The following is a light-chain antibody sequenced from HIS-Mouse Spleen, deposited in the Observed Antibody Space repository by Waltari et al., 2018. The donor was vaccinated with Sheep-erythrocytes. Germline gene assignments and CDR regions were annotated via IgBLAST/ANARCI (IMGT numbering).Light chain of an antibody. CDR3: QAWDSSTAWV. Sequence: SYELTQPPSVSVSPGQTASITCSGDKLGEKYACWYQQKPGQSPGLVIYQDSKRPSGIPERFSGSNSGNTATLTISGTQAMDEADYYCQAWDSSTAWVFGGGTKLTVL. CDR2: QDS. V-gene: IGLV3-1*01. J-gene: IGLJ3*02. CDR1: KLGEKY.